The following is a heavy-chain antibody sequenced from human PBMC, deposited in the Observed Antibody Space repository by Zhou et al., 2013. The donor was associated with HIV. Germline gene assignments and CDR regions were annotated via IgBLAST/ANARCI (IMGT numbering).Heavy chain of an antibody. CDR1: GGTFSSYA. V-gene: IGHV1-69*05. D-gene: IGHD3-22*01. CDR2: IIPIFGTA. CDR3: ASSDDSSGYYYYYMDV. J-gene: IGHJ6*03. Sequence: QVQLVQSGAEVRKPGSSVKVSCKASGGTFSSYAISWVRQAPGQGLEWMGGIIPIFGTANYAQKFQGRVTITTDESTSTAYMELSSLRSEDTAVYYCASSDDSSGYYYYYMDVWGQRDHGHRLL.